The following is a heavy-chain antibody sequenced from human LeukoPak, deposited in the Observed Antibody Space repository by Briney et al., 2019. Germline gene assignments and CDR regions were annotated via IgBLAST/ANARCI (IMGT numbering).Heavy chain of an antibody. D-gene: IGHD3-22*01. CDR2: IYYSGST. Sequence: SETLSLTCTVSGGSISSYYWSWIRQPPGKGLEWIGYIYYSGSTNYNPSLKSRVTISVDTSKNQSSLKLSSVTAADTAVYHCAREGYYDSSGYYDYWGQGTLVTVSS. CDR3: AREGYYDSSGYYDY. CDR1: GGSISSYY. V-gene: IGHV4-59*01. J-gene: IGHJ4*02.